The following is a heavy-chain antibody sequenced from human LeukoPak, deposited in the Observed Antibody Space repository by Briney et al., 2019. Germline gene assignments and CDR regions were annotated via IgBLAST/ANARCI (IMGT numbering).Heavy chain of an antibody. Sequence: PGGSLRLSCAASGFTFSSYDMSWVRQAPGKGLEWVSAISGSGDSTYYGDSVKGRFTISRDNSKNTLYLQMNSLRAEDTDVYYCAKTRPLDSSSWSHGDYWGQGTLVTVSS. J-gene: IGHJ4*02. D-gene: IGHD6-13*01. V-gene: IGHV3-23*01. CDR1: GFTFSSYD. CDR2: ISGSGDST. CDR3: AKTRPLDSSSWSHGDY.